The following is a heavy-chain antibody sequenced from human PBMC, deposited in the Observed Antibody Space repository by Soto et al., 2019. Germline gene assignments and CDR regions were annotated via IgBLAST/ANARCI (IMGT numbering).Heavy chain of an antibody. CDR3: ARFAAQYYYGSGSYYNGGMDV. CDR1: GYTFTSYG. V-gene: IGHV1-18*01. CDR2: ISAYNGNT. D-gene: IGHD3-10*01. Sequence: QVQLVQSGAEVKKPGASVKVSCKASGYTFTSYGISWVRQAPGQGLEWMGWISAYNGNTNYAQKLQGRATTTTNTSTSKAHMELRSLRSDATAVYSCARFAAQYYYGSGSYYNGGMDVWGKGTTVTVSS. J-gene: IGHJ6*04.